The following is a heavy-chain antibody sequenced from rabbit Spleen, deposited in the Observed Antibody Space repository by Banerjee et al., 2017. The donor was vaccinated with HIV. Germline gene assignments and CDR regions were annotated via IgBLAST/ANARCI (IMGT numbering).Heavy chain of an antibody. CDR1: GFDFSSYG. CDR3: VRDQAGYAGYGPWYFNL. V-gene: IGHV1S47*01. Sequence: QEQLEESGGDLVKPEGSLTLTCKASGFDFSSYGVSWVRQAPGKGLEWIGYIDPIFGSTYYASWVNGRFTISRHNAQNTLYLQLNSLTAADTATYFCVRDQAGYAGYGPWYFNLWGQGTLVTVS. D-gene: IGHD7-1*01. CDR2: IDPIFGST. J-gene: IGHJ4*01.